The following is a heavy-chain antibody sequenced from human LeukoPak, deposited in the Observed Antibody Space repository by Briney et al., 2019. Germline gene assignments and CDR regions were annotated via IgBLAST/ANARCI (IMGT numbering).Heavy chain of an antibody. CDR2: IYYSGST. D-gene: IGHD1-26*01. V-gene: IGHV4-39*01. Sequence: TSETLSLTCTVSGCSISSSSYYWGWIRQPPGKGLEWIGSIYYSGSTYYNPSLKSRVTISVGTSKNQFSLKLSSVTAADTAVYYCARLDVGATSPSYYFDYWGQGTLVTVSS. J-gene: IGHJ4*02. CDR3: ARLDVGATSPSYYFDY. CDR1: GCSISSSSYY.